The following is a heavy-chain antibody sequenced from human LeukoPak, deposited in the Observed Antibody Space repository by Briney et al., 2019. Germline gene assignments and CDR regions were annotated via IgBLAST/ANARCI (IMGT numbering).Heavy chain of an antibody. Sequence: PGGSLRLSCAASGFTFSNAWMSWVRQAPGKGLEWVGRIKSKTDGGTTDYAAPVKGRFTISRDDSKNTLYLQMNSLKPEDTAVYYCTTEAYYDILTGYRFDAFDIWGQGTMVTVSS. J-gene: IGHJ3*02. V-gene: IGHV3-15*01. CDR1: GFTFSNAW. D-gene: IGHD3-9*01. CDR3: TTEAYYDILTGYRFDAFDI. CDR2: IKSKTDGGTT.